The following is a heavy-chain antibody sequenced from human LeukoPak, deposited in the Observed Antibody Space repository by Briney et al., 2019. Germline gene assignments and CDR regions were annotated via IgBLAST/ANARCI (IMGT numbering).Heavy chain of an antibody. CDR2: ISSSSTI. J-gene: IGHJ5*02. CDR1: GFTFSSYS. CDR3: ARVSDSSGFNWFDP. D-gene: IGHD3-22*01. V-gene: IGHV3-48*01. Sequence: QPGGSLRLSCAASGFTFSSYSMNWVRQAPGKGLEWVSYISSSSTIYYADSVKGRFTISRDNSKNTLYLQMNSLRAEDTAVYYCARVSDSSGFNWFDPWGQGTLVTVSS.